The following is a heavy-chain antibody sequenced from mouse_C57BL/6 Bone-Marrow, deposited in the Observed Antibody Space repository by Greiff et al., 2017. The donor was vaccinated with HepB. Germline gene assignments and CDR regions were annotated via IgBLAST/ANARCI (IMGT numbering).Heavy chain of an antibody. D-gene: IGHD2-3*01. CDR1: GYSITSGYY. CDR3: ARDGYYSWYFDV. V-gene: IGHV3-6*01. Sequence: EVQVVESGPGLVKPSQSLSLTCSVTGYSITSGYYWNWIRQFPGNKLEWMGYISYDGSNNYNPSLKNRISITRDTSKNQFFLKLNSVTTEDTATYYCARDGYYSWYFDVWGTGTTVTVSS. CDR2: ISYDGSN. J-gene: IGHJ1*03.